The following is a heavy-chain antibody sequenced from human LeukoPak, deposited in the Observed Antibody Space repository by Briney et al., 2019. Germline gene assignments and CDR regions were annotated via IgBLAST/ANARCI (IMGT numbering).Heavy chain of an antibody. V-gene: IGHV5-51*01. J-gene: IGHJ3*02. CDR3: ARWNAVTFGFDI. CDR1: GYRFTSYW. Sequence: GESLKISCEGSGYRFTSYWIGWVRQMPGKGLELMGILYHGDSHTRYSPSFQGQVTISADESITTAYLQWSSLKASDTAIYYCARWNAVTFGFDIWGHGTMVTVSS. CDR2: LYHGDSHT. D-gene: IGHD4-23*01.